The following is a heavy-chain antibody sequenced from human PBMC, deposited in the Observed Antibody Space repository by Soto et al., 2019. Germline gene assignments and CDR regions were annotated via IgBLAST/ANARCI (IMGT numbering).Heavy chain of an antibody. Sequence: GGSLRLSCAASGFTFSSYAMSWVRQAPGKGLEWVSAISGSGGSTYYADSVKGRFTISRDNSKNTLYLQMNSLRAEDTAVYYCAKAEYSSVCLSPLTCPEYFQHWGQGTLVTVSS. V-gene: IGHV3-23*01. CDR3: AKAEYSSVCLSPLTCPEYFQH. D-gene: IGHD6-19*01. CDR1: GFTFSSYA. CDR2: ISGSGGST. J-gene: IGHJ1*01.